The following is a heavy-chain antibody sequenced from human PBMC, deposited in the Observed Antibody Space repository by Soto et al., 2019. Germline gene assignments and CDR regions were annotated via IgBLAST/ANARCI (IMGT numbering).Heavy chain of an antibody. J-gene: IGHJ4*02. CDR1: GFTFSSYG. CDR2: IWYDGSNK. D-gene: IGHD6-13*01. V-gene: IGHV3-33*01. CDR3: ARETWSSINYYFDY. Sequence: QVQLVESGGGVVQPGRSLRLSCAASGFTFSSYGMHWVRQAPGKGLEWVAVIWYDGSNKYYADSVKGRFTISRDNSKNTLYLQMNSLRAEDTAVYYCARETWSSINYYFDYWGQGTLVTVSS.